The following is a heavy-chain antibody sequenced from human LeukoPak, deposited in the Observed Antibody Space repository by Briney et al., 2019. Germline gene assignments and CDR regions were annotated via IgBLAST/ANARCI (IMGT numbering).Heavy chain of an antibody. J-gene: IGHJ4*02. Sequence: SETLSLTCSVSGDSISIYYWNWVRQPPGKGLEWIGSIYYSGSTYYNPSLKSRVTISVDTSKNQFSLKLSSVTAADTAVYYCASLSRSGSYPDHWGQGTLVTVSS. CDR1: GDSISIYY. CDR3: ASLSRSGSYPDH. V-gene: IGHV4-59*12. D-gene: IGHD1-26*01. CDR2: IYYSGST.